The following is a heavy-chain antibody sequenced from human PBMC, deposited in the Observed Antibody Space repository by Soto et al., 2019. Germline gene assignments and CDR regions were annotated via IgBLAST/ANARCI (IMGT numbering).Heavy chain of an antibody. CDR3: ARDGGYCSGGSCYSSAFDI. J-gene: IGHJ3*02. CDR1: GGTFSSYA. D-gene: IGHD2-15*01. CDR2: IIPIFGTA. Sequence: QVQLVQSGAEVKKPGSSVKVSFKASGGTFSSYAISWVRQAPGQGLEWMGGIIPIFGTANYAQKFQGRVTITADESTSTAYMELSSLRSEDTAVYYCARDGGYCSGGSCYSSAFDIWGQGTMVTVSS. V-gene: IGHV1-69*01.